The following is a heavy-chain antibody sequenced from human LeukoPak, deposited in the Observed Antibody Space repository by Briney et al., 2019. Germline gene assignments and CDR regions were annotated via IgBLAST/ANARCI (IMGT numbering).Heavy chain of an antibody. CDR1: GFTFSSYS. Sequence: PGGSLRLSCAASGFTFSSYSMNWVRQAPGKGLEWVSSISSSSSHIYYADSVKGRFTVSRDNAKNSVYLQMNSLRAEDTAVYYCARYKWLTTTHYFDYWGQGTLVTVSS. D-gene: IGHD4-11*01. V-gene: IGHV3-21*01. J-gene: IGHJ4*02. CDR2: ISSSSSHI. CDR3: ARYKWLTTTHYFDY.